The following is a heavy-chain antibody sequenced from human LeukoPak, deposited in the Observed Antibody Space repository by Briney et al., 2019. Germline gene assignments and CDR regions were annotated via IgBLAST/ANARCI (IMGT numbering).Heavy chain of an antibody. Sequence: PSETLSLTCTVSGGSISSSSYYWGWIRQPPGKGLEWIGSIYYSGSTYHNPSLKSRVTISVDTSKNQFSLKLSSVTAADTAVYYCARESIAVAGTHYFDYWGQGTLVTVSS. CDR2: IYYSGST. CDR3: ARESIAVAGTHYFDY. J-gene: IGHJ4*02. CDR1: GGSISSSSYY. V-gene: IGHV4-39*07. D-gene: IGHD6-19*01.